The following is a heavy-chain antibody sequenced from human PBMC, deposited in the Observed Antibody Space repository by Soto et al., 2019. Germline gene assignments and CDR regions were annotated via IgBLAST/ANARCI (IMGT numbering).Heavy chain of an antibody. J-gene: IGHJ4*02. CDR1: GYPFTSYG. V-gene: IGHV1-18*01. Sequence: QVQLVQSGAEVKKPGASVKVSCKTSGYPFTSYGINWVRQAPGQGPEWMGWISAYNDKTIYTQKFQGRVTMTTDTSTRTAYMELRSLRSDDTAVYYCARDRLIAVTGLLRNWGQGTLVTVSS. D-gene: IGHD6-19*01. CDR3: ARDRLIAVTGLLRN. CDR2: ISAYNDKT.